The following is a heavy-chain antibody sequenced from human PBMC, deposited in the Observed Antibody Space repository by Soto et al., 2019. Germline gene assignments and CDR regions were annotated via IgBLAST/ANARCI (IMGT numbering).Heavy chain of an antibody. V-gene: IGHV1-69*13. J-gene: IGHJ6*02. Sequence: SVKVSCKASGGTFSSYAISWVRQAPGQGLEWMGGIIPIFGTANYAQKFQGRVTITADESTSTAYMELSSLRSEDTAVYYCARKTLPDPYYYYYGMDVWGQGTTVTVSS. CDR1: GGTFSSYA. CDR2: IIPIFGTA. CDR3: ARKTLPDPYYYYYGMDV.